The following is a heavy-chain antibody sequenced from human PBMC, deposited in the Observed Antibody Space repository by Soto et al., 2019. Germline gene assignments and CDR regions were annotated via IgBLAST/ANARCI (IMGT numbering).Heavy chain of an antibody. CDR2: ISAYNGNT. CDR1: GYTFTSYG. CDR3: AREIFWGGFGESNWIDP. V-gene: IGHV1-18*01. Sequence: QVQLVQSGAEVKKPGASVKVSCKASGYTFTSYGISWVRQAPGQGLEWMGWISAYNGNTNYAQKFQGRVTMTTDTSTSTAYMKLRSLRSDDTAVYYCAREIFWGGFGESNWIDPWGQGTLVTVSS. J-gene: IGHJ5*02. D-gene: IGHD3-10*01.